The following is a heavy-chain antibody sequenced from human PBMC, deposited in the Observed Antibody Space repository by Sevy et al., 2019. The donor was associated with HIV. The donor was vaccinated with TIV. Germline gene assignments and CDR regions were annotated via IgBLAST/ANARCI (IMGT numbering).Heavy chain of an antibody. V-gene: IGHV3-7*01. Sequence: GGSLRLFCAASGFTFSDYWMSWVRQAPEKGLEWVANIKQDGSKKYYVDSVKGRFIMSRDNAKNSLYLEMNSLRAEDTAVYYCARLKLHYDPYYFDLWGQGTLVTVSS. CDR2: IKQDGSKK. CDR3: ARLKLHYDPYYFDL. CDR1: GFTFSDYW. D-gene: IGHD3-16*01. J-gene: IGHJ4*02.